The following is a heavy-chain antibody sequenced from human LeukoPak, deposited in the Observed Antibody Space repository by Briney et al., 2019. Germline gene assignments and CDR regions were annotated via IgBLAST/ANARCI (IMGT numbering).Heavy chain of an antibody. Sequence: GGSLRLSCAASGFTFSSYSMNWVRQVPGKGLEWVSSISSSSSYIYYADSVKGRFTISRDNAKSSLYLQMNSLRAEDTALYYCAKDKVLRYFDWPNTAFDIWGQGTMVTVSS. CDR2: ISSSSSYI. V-gene: IGHV3-21*04. CDR3: AKDKVLRYFDWPNTAFDI. D-gene: IGHD3-9*01. CDR1: GFTFSSYS. J-gene: IGHJ3*02.